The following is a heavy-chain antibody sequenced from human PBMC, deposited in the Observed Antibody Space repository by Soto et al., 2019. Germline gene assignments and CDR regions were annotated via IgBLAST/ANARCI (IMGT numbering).Heavy chain of an antibody. J-gene: IGHJ3*02. CDR1: GGSIISYY. D-gene: IGHD6-13*01. CDR2: IYYSGST. V-gene: IGHV4-59*01. Sequence: SETLSLTCSVSGGSIISYYWSWIRQPPGKGLEWIGYIYYSGSTNYNPSLKSRVTISVDTSKNQFSLKLSSVTAADTAVYYCARVSSSSPIDAFDIWGQGTMVTVSS. CDR3: ARVSSSSPIDAFDI.